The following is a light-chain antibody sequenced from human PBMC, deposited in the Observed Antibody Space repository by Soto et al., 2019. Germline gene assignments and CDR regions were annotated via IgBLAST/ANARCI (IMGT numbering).Light chain of an antibody. CDR2: DVT. J-gene: IGLJ1*01. CDR1: SSDVGGYNF. CDR3: CSFAGSVYV. V-gene: IGLV2-11*01. Sequence: QSVLTQPRSVSGSPGQSVTISCTGTSSDVGGYNFVSWYQQHPGKAPKLMIYDVTKRPSGVPDRFSGSKSGNTASLTISGLQAADEADYYCCSFAGSVYVFGAGTKLTVL.